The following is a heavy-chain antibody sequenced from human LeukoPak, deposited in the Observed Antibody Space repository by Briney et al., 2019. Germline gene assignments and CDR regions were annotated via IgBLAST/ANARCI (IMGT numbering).Heavy chain of an antibody. V-gene: IGHV5-51*01. D-gene: IGHD3-10*01. Sequence: GESLKISCKASGYRFTSYWIGWVRQMPGKGLEWMGIIYPGDSDTRYSPSFQGQVTISADKSISTAYLQWSSLKASDTAMYYCARFGDRYYYGSGSYPDYWGQGTLVTVSS. CDR2: IYPGDSDT. CDR1: GYRFTSYW. J-gene: IGHJ4*02. CDR3: ARFGDRYYYGSGSYPDY.